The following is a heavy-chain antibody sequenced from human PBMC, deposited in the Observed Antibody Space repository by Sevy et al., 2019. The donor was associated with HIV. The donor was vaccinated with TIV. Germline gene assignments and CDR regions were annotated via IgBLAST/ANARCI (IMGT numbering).Heavy chain of an antibody. Sequence: GGSLRLSCAASGFTFNNYWMTWVRQAPGKGLEWVANIKQDGSDKYNMDSLKGRFNIYRDNTKNSLYLQRNSLRAEATAVYYCARSWDYWGQMGYWGQGTLVTVSS. D-gene: IGHD7-27*01. J-gene: IGHJ4*02. CDR1: GFTFNNYW. V-gene: IGHV3-7*03. CDR2: IKQDGSDK. CDR3: ARSWDYWGQMGY.